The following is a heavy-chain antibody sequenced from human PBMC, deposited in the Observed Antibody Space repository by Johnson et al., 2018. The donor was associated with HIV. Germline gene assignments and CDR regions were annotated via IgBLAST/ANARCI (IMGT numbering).Heavy chain of an antibody. CDR2: ISYDGSNK. CDR1: GFTFSSYA. CDR3: ARVPYSSGWYSAFDI. V-gene: IGHV3-30*14. Sequence: QVQLVESGGGVVQPGRSLRLSCAASGFTFSSYAMHWVRQAPGKGLEWVAVISYDGSNKYYADSVKGRFTISRDNSKNTLYLQMNSLRVEDTAVYYCARVPYSSGWYSAFDIWGQGTMVTVSS. J-gene: IGHJ3*02. D-gene: IGHD6-19*01.